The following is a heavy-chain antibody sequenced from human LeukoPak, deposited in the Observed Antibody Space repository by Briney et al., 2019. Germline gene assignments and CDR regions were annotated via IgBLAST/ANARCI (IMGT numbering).Heavy chain of an antibody. Sequence: GGSLRLSCAASGFTFSSNYMSWVRQAPGKGLEWVSVIYSGGSTYYADSVKGRFTISRDNSKNTLYLQMNSLRAEDTAVYYCARAQGLTTFDYWGQGTLVTVSS. CDR1: GFTFSSNY. CDR2: IYSGGST. CDR3: ARAQGLTTFDY. D-gene: IGHD1-14*01. V-gene: IGHV3-53*01. J-gene: IGHJ4*02.